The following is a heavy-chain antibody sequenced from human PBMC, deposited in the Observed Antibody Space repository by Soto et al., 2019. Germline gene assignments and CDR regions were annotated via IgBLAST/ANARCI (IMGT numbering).Heavy chain of an antibody. CDR2: INAGNGNT. J-gene: IGHJ3*02. D-gene: IGHD1-26*01. CDR1: GYTFTSYA. CDR3: AREWELLWLDAFDI. Sequence: QVQLVQSGAEVKKPGASVKVSCKASGYTFTSYAMHWVRQAPGQRLEWMGWINAGNGNTKYSQKFQGRVTITRDTSASTSYMELSSLRSEDTAVYYCAREWELLWLDAFDIWGQGTMVTVSS. V-gene: IGHV1-3*01.